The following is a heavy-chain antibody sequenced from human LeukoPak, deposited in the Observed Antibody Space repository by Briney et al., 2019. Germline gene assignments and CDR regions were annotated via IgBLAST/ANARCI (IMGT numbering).Heavy chain of an antibody. J-gene: IGHJ4*02. Sequence: GGSLRLSCAASGFTFSSYGMHWVRQAPGKGLEWVAVIWYDGSNKYYADSVKGRFTISRDNSKNTLYLQMNSLRAEDTAVYYCAKRTSNWNYFDYWGQGTLVTVSS. CDR2: IWYDGSNK. CDR3: AKRTSNWNYFDY. D-gene: IGHD1-20*01. CDR1: GFTFSSYG. V-gene: IGHV3-33*06.